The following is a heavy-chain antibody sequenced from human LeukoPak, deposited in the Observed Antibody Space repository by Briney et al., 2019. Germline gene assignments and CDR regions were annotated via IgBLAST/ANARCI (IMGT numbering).Heavy chain of an antibody. CDR3: ASSPYYYDSSGYSTPLDY. V-gene: IGHV4-34*01. CDR1: GGSFSGYY. J-gene: IGHJ4*02. CDR2: INHSGST. D-gene: IGHD3-22*01. Sequence: PSETLSLTCAVYGGSFSGYYWSWIRQPPGKGLEWIGEINHSGSTNYNPSLKSRVTISVDTSKSQFSLKLSSVTAADTAVYYCASSPYYYDSSGYSTPLDYWGQGTLVTVSS.